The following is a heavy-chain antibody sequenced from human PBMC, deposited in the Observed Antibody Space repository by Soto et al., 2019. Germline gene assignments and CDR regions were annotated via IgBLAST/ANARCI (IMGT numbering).Heavy chain of an antibody. Sequence: GGSLRLSCVVSQISYNSYWMTWVRQATGKGLECVANINQDGSEKYYEDSVKGRFTISRDNTKNSLYLHMNSLRAEATAVYYCATDLNWTNYWGHGTLVTVSS. CDR2: INQDGSEK. CDR3: ATDLNWTNY. CDR1: QISYNSYW. J-gene: IGHJ4*01. V-gene: IGHV3-7*01. D-gene: IGHD1-20*01.